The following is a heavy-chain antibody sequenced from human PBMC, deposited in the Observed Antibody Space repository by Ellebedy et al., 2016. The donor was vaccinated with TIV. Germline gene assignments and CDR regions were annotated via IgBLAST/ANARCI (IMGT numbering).Heavy chain of an antibody. V-gene: IGHV3-21*01. D-gene: IGHD3-9*01. Sequence: GGSLRLSXAASGFTFSSYSMNWVRQAPGKGLEWVSSISSSSSYIYYADSVKGRFTISRDNAKNSLYLQMNSLRAEDTAVYYCARIRFSYYDILTGGIDYWGQGTLVTVSS. CDR2: ISSSSSYI. CDR1: GFTFSSYS. CDR3: ARIRFSYYDILTGGIDY. J-gene: IGHJ4*02.